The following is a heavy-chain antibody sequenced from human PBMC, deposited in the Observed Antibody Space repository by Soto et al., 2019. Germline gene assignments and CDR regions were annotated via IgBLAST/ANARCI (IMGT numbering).Heavy chain of an antibody. CDR3: AHLWFGAFDY. Sequence: EVQLLESGGGLVQPGGSLRLSCAASGFSFSSYAMNWARQTPGKGLEWVAGNSGSGGQTYYADSVKGRFTISRDSPKNMVYLEINSLRVDDTAVYYCAHLWFGAFDYWGQGTLVTVSS. CDR2: NSGSGGQT. V-gene: IGHV3-23*01. J-gene: IGHJ4*02. CDR1: GFSFSSYA. D-gene: IGHD3-10*01.